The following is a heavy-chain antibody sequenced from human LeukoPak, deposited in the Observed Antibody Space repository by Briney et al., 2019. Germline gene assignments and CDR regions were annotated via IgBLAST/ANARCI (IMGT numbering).Heavy chain of an antibody. Sequence: SETRSLTCTVAAGSISSSSYYWGWIRHPPGKGLEWIGRIYYSGSTYYNPSLKSRVTISVDTSKNQFSLKLSSVTAADTAVYFCARQVWYYDRSAFDIWGKGQWSPSLQ. CDR1: AGSISSSSYY. CDR3: ARQVWYYDRSAFDI. J-gene: IGHJ3*02. V-gene: IGHV4-39*01. D-gene: IGHD3-22*01. CDR2: IYYSGST.